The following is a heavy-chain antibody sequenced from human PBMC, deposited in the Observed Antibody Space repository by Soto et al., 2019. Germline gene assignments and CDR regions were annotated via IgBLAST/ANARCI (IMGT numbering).Heavy chain of an antibody. CDR1: GVSFSGCY. Sequence: SETLSLTCAVYGVSFSGCYWSWIRQPPGTGLEWIGEINHSRSTNYNPSLKSRVTITVATSKNQCSLKLSSVTAADTAVYYCARVFPHYDDSSGQPANFDYWGQGTLVTVSS. CDR2: INHSRST. CDR3: ARVFPHYDDSSGQPANFDY. J-gene: IGHJ4*02. D-gene: IGHD3-22*01. V-gene: IGHV4-34*01.